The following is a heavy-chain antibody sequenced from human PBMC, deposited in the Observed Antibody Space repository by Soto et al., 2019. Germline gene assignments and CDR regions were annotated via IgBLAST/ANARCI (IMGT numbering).Heavy chain of an antibody. CDR2: ISGSGGST. CDR1: GFTFSSYA. Sequence: EVQLLESGGGLVQPGGSLRLSCAASGFTFSSYAMSWVRQAPGKGLEWVSAISGSGGSTYYADSVKGRFTISRDNSKNTLYLQMNSLRAEDTAVYYCAREFGPSWLPYYYYGMDVWGQGTTVTVSS. D-gene: IGHD3-10*01. CDR3: AREFGPSWLPYYYYGMDV. V-gene: IGHV3-23*01. J-gene: IGHJ6*02.